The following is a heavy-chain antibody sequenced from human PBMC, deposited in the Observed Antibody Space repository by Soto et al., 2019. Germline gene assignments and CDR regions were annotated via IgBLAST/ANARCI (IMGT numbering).Heavy chain of an antibody. D-gene: IGHD6-13*01. J-gene: IGHJ6*02. Sequence: RASVKVSCKTSGYTFTIYDVSWVRQAPGQGLEWMGWISAYSGSTNFAQKFQGRVTLTTDTSTSTVYMELTSLRSDDTAVYYCARDPRYSSYYYYGLDVWGQGTTVTVSS. CDR1: GYTFTIYD. V-gene: IGHV1-18*01. CDR3: ARDPRYSSYYYYGLDV. CDR2: ISAYSGST.